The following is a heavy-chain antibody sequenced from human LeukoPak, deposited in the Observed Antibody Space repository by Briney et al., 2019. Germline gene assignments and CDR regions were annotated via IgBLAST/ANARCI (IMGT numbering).Heavy chain of an antibody. CDR2: IRSKANSYAT. Sequence: PGGSLRLSCAASGFTLSGSAMHWVRQASGKGLEWVGRIRSKANSYATAYAASVKGRFTISRDDSKNTAYLQMNSLKTEDTAVYYCTRHRSRRDGYNYGWFDYWGQGTLVTVSS. CDR1: GFTLSGSA. D-gene: IGHD5-24*01. CDR3: TRHRSRRDGYNYGWFDY. V-gene: IGHV3-73*01. J-gene: IGHJ4*02.